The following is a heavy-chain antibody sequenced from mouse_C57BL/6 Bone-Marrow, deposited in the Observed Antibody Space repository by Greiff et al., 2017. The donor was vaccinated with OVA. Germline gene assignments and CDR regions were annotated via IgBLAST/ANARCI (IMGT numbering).Heavy chain of an antibody. CDR3: ARGDTTGPRY. Sequence: EVKLVESGGGLVKPGGSLKLSCAASGFTFSSYAMSWVRQTPEKRLEWVATISDGGSYTYYPDNVKGRFTISRDNAKNNLYLQMSHLKSEDTAMYYCARGDTTGPRYWGQGATLTVSS. D-gene: IGHD1-1*01. V-gene: IGHV5-4*03. J-gene: IGHJ2*01. CDR2: ISDGGSYT. CDR1: GFTFSSYA.